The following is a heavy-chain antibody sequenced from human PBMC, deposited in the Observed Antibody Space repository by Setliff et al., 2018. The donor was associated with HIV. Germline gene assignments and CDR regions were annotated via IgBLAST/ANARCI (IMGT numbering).Heavy chain of an antibody. CDR3: ASGSTSWYNWFDP. D-gene: IGHD2-2*01. CDR2: ISSTGRTI. V-gene: IGHV3-48*04. CDR1: GFIFSSYS. Sequence: GESLRLSCAASGFIFSSYSMNWVRQAPGKGLEWVSHISSTGRTIYYADSVKGRFTISRDNAKNSLYLQMNSLRAEDTAVYYCASGSTSWYNWFDPWGQGTLVTVSS. J-gene: IGHJ5*02.